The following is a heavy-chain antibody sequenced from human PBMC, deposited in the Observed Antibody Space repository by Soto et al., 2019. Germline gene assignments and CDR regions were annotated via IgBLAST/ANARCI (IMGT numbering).Heavy chain of an antibody. CDR3: ASRGVTAADFDN. CDR1: GFTFSSYF. Sequence: GGSQRLSCAASGFTFSSYFMHWVRQAPGKGLEWVATIWYDGSNKYYADSVKGRFSISRDNSKNTLSLQMNSLRAEDTAVYYCASRGVTAADFDNWGQGTLVTVSS. V-gene: IGHV3-33*01. J-gene: IGHJ4*02. D-gene: IGHD2-2*01. CDR2: IWYDGSNK.